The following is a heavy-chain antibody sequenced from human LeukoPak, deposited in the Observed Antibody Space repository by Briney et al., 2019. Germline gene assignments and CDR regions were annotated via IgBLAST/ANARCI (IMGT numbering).Heavy chain of an antibody. CDR3: ASTVLGYCSGGSRPDPCNWFDP. CDR1: GYTFISYY. V-gene: IGHV1-46*01. Sequence: ASVKVSCKASGYTFISYYMHWVRQAPGQGLEWMGIINPSGGSTSYAQKFQGRVTMTRDTSTSTVYMELSSLRSEDTAVYYCASTVLGYCSGGSRPDPCNWFDPWGQGTLVTVSS. CDR2: INPSGGST. J-gene: IGHJ5*02. D-gene: IGHD2-15*01.